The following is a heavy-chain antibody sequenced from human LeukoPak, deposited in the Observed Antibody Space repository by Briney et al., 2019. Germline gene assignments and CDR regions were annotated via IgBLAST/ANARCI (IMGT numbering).Heavy chain of an antibody. D-gene: IGHD3-10*01. J-gene: IGHJ6*03. CDR2: IRYDGSNK. Sequence: GGSLRLSCVASGITFSSYGMHWVRQAPGKGLEWVAFIRYDGSNKYYADSVKGRFTISRDNSKNTLYLQMNSLRAEDTAVYYCAKVSYYGSGGRDYYYMDVWGKGTTVTISS. CDR1: GITFSSYG. V-gene: IGHV3-30*02. CDR3: AKVSYYGSGGRDYYYMDV.